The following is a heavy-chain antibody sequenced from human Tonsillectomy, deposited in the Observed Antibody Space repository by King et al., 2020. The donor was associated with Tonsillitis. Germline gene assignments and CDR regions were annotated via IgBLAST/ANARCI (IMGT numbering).Heavy chain of an antibody. CDR3: ARDREYCSSTSCAFDY. V-gene: IGHV3-30*04. J-gene: IGHJ4*02. CDR1: GFTFSSYA. CDR2: ISYDGSNK. D-gene: IGHD2-2*01. Sequence: VQLVESGGGVVQPGRSLRLSCAASGFTFSSYAMHWVRQAPGKGLEWVAVISYDGSNKYYAGSLKGRFTISRDNSKNTLNLQMNSLRAEDTAVYYCARDREYCSSTSCAFDYWGQGTLVTVSS.